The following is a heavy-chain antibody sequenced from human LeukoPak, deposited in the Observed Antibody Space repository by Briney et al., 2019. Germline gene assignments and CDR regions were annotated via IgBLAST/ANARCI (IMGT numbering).Heavy chain of an antibody. CDR1: GGSISTTNW. Sequence: SQTLSLTCGVSGGSISTTNWWTWVRQPPGEGLEWIGEVHLSGRTHYNPSLESRVTMSVDMSENYISLRLTSVTAADTAVYYCAREGGPYRPLDYSGQGTLVTVSS. J-gene: IGHJ4*02. V-gene: IGHV4-4*02. CDR3: AREGGPYRPLDY. CDR2: VHLSGRT.